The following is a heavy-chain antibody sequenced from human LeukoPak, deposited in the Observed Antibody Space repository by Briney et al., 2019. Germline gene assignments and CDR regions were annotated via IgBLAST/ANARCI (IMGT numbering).Heavy chain of an antibody. V-gene: IGHV3-74*01. D-gene: IGHD4-11*01. CDR2: INSDESIT. Sequence: GGSLRLSCAASGFTFSSSWMYWVRQAPGKGLVWVSRINSDESITTYADSVKGRFTISRDDAKNTLYLQMNSLRAEDTAVYYCARGLVPGFLDYWGQGTPVTVSS. CDR1: GFTFSSSW. J-gene: IGHJ4*02. CDR3: ARGLVPGFLDY.